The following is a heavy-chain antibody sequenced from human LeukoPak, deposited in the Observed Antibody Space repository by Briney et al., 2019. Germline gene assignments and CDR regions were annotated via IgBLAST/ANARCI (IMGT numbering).Heavy chain of an antibody. J-gene: IGHJ4*02. CDR2: IKTDGSDK. D-gene: IGHD3-10*01. CDR3: ARDSLIQYGSGSYWGFDY. V-gene: IGHV3-7*03. CDR1: GFIFSNYW. Sequence: GGSLRLSCAASGFIFSNYWMSWVRQAPGRGPEWVGDIKTDGSDKYYVGSVKGRFTISRDNAKNSLYLQMNSLRAEDTAVYYCARDSLIQYGSGSYWGFDYWGQGILVTVSS.